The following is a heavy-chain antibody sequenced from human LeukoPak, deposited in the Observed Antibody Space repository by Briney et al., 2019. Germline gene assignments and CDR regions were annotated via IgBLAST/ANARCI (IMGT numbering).Heavy chain of an antibody. CDR3: ARQEGGTARIEY. CDR2: IDYSGST. J-gene: IGHJ4*02. Sequence: PSETLSLTCTVSGGSITSSSYHWGWIRQPPGKGLEWIAIIDYSGSTHYNPSLKSRVYISVDTSTNQFSLKLSSVTAADTAVYYCARQEGGTARIEYWGQGTLVTVSS. CDR1: GGSITSSSYH. V-gene: IGHV4-39*01.